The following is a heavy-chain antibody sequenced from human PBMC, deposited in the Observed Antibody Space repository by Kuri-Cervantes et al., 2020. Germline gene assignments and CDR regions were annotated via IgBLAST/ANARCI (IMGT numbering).Heavy chain of an antibody. Sequence: ASVKVSCKASGYTFASYGISWVRQAPGQGLEWMGWISAYNGNTNYAQKLQGRVTMTTDTSTSTAYMELRSLRSDDTAVYYCARDEPHYYDSSGDYFDWGQGTLVTVSS. V-gene: IGHV1-18*01. CDR3: ARDEPHYYDSSGDYFD. CDR2: ISAYNGNT. CDR1: GYTFASYG. J-gene: IGHJ4*02. D-gene: IGHD3-22*01.